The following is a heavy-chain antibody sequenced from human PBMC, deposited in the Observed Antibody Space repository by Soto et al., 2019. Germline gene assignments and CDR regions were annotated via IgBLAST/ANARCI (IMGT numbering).Heavy chain of an antibody. Sequence: GGSLRLSCAASGFTFSSYAMHWVRQAPGKGLEWVAVISYDGSNKYYADSVKGRFTISRDNSKNTLYLQMNSLRAEDTAVYYCARDKWAYYYDSSGANWFDPWGQGTLVTVSS. J-gene: IGHJ5*02. CDR1: GFTFSSYA. V-gene: IGHV3-30-3*01. D-gene: IGHD3-22*01. CDR3: ARDKWAYYYDSSGANWFDP. CDR2: ISYDGSNK.